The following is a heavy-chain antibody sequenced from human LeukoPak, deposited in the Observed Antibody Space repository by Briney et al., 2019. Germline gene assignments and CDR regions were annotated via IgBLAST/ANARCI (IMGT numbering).Heavy chain of an antibody. D-gene: IGHD4-17*01. J-gene: IGHJ4*02. CDR1: GYTFTSYV. V-gene: IGHV1-18*01. CDR3: ARGDYGVGFDY. CDR2: ISTYNGDT. Sequence: ASVKVSCKASGYTFTSYVITWVRQAPGQGLEWMGLISTYNGDTKYAQKLQSRVTVTTDTSPSTAYMEQRSLSSDDTAVYHRARGDYGVGFDYWGQGPLVTVSS.